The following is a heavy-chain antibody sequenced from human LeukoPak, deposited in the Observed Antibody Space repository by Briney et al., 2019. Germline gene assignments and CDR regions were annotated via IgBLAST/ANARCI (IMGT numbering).Heavy chain of an antibody. V-gene: IGHV1-69*04. CDR2: IIPILGIA. J-gene: IGHJ3*02. Sequence: SVKVSCKASGGTFSSYAISWVRQAPGQGLEWMGRIIPILGIANYAQKFQGRVTITADKSTSTAYMELSSLRSEDTAVYYCARPNGRTYSTDAFDIWGQGAMVTVSS. CDR1: GGTFSSYA. CDR3: ARPNGRTYSTDAFDI. D-gene: IGHD6-13*01.